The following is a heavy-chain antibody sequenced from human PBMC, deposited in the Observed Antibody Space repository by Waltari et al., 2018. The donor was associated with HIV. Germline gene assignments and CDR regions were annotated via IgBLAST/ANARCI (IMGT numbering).Heavy chain of an antibody. CDR2: ISYDGSNK. CDR3: AKDQSYGGNSGICDY. V-gene: IGHV3-30*18. Sequence: QVQLVESGGGVVQPGRSLRLSRAASGFTFRSYGMHWVRQAPGKGLEWVAVISYDGSNKYYADSVKGRFTISRDNSKNTLYLQMNSLRAEDTAVYYCAKDQSYGGNSGICDYWGQGTLVTVSS. CDR1: GFTFRSYG. D-gene: IGHD4-17*01. J-gene: IGHJ4*02.